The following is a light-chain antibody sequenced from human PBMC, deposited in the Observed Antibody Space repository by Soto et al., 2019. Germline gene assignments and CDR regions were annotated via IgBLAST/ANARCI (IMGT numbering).Light chain of an antibody. CDR2: GAS. V-gene: IGKV3D-15*01. CDR3: QQYGSSGT. Sequence: EIVMTQSPATLSVSPGERATLSCRASQSVNIHLAWYQQKPGQAPRLLIYGASARATGIPAKFSGSGSGTDFTLTISRLEPEDFAVYYCQQYGSSGTFGQGTKVDIK. CDR1: QSVNIH. J-gene: IGKJ1*01.